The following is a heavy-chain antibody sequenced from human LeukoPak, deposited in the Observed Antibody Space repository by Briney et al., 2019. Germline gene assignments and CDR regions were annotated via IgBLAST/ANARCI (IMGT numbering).Heavy chain of an antibody. CDR1: GDSVSSNSAS. J-gene: IGHJ4*02. CDR3: AREGGIFYMIDY. CDR2: TYYRSKWGN. Sequence: SQTLSLTCAISGDSVSSNSASWHWIRQSPSRGLEWLGRTYYRSKWGNNYAVSVKSRTTINPDTSKNQFSLQLKSVTSEDTAVYYCAREGGIFYMIDYWGQGTLVTVSS. V-gene: IGHV6-1*01. D-gene: IGHD2-8*01.